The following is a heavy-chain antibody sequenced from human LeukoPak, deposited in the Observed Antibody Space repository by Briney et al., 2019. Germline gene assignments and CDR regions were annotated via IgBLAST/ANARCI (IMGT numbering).Heavy chain of an antibody. CDR1: GFTFSSYS. CDR2: ISSSSSYI. Sequence: PGGSLRLSCAASGFTFSSYSMNWVRQAPGKGLEWVSSISSSSSYIYYADSVKGRFTISRDNAKNSLYLQMNSLRAEDTAVYYCAIRREDSHYYGSGSYYGAFDIWGQGTMVTVSS. V-gene: IGHV3-21*01. CDR3: AIRREDSHYYGSGSYYGAFDI. J-gene: IGHJ3*02. D-gene: IGHD3-10*01.